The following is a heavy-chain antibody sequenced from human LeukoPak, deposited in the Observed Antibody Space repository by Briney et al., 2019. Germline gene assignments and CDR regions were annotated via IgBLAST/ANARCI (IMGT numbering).Heavy chain of an antibody. CDR3: ARDQWEPLGYYYYGMDV. CDR1: GYTFTSYG. Sequence: ASVKVSCKASGYTFTSYGISWVRQAPGQGLEWMGWISAYNGNTTYAQKLQGGVTMTTDTSTSTAYMELRSLRSDDTAVYYCARDQWEPLGYYYYGMDVWGQGTTVTVSS. V-gene: IGHV1-18*01. D-gene: IGHD1-26*01. J-gene: IGHJ6*02. CDR2: ISAYNGNT.